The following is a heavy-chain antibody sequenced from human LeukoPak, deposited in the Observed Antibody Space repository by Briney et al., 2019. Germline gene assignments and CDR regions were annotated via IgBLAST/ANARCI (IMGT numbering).Heavy chain of an antibody. CDR1: GFTFSASA. Sequence: RGSLRLSCAASGFTFSASAIHWVRQASGKGLEWVGRIRYEGNNYATAYAESVEGRFTFSRDDSKTTAYLQMNSLETEDTAVYYCTRGLPGAPRFDYWGQGTLVTVSS. CDR3: TRGLPGAPRFDY. CDR2: IRYEGNNYAT. V-gene: IGHV3-73*01. D-gene: IGHD7-27*01. J-gene: IGHJ4*02.